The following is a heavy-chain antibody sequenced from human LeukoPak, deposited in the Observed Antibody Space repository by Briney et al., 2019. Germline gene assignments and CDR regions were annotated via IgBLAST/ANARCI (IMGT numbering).Heavy chain of an antibody. CDR3: ARGDSSSWWYYFDY. CDR1: GGSISSGDYY. J-gene: IGHJ4*02. CDR2: IYYSGST. D-gene: IGHD6-13*01. Sequence: SETLSLTCTVSGGSISSGDYYWSWIRQPPGKGLEWIGYIYYSGSTNYNPSLKSRVTISVDTSKNQFSLKLSSVTAADTAVYYCARGDSSSWWYYFDYWGQGTLVTVSS. V-gene: IGHV4-61*08.